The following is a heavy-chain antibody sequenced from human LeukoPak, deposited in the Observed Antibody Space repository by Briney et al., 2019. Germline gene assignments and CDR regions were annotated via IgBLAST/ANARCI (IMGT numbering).Heavy chain of an antibody. V-gene: IGHV4-61*02. CDR3: ARDPGYSSSWDV. CDR2: IYTSGNT. J-gene: IGHJ4*02. Sequence: SETLSLTCTVSGGSISSGSYFWSWIRQPAGKGLEWIGRIYTSGNTNYNPFLKSRVTISVDTSKNQFSLKLSSVTAAGTAVYYCARDPGYSSSWDVWGQGTLVTVSS. D-gene: IGHD6-13*01. CDR1: GGSISSGSYF.